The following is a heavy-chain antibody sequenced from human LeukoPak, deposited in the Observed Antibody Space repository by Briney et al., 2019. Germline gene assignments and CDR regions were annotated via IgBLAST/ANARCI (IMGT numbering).Heavy chain of an antibody. CDR1: GFTFSSYS. J-gene: IGHJ4*02. Sequence: GGSLRLSCAASGFTFSSYSMNWVRQAPGKGLEWVSSISSSSCYIYYADSVKGRFTISRDNAKNSLYLQMNSLRAEDTAVYYCARSIAVAGYDYFDYWGQGTLVTVSS. CDR2: ISSSSCYI. D-gene: IGHD6-19*01. CDR3: ARSIAVAGYDYFDY. V-gene: IGHV3-21*01.